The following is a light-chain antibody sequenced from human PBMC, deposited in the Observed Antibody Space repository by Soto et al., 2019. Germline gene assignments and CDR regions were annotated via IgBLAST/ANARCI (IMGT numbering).Light chain of an antibody. CDR3: QQYKNWPRT. V-gene: IGKV3-15*01. CDR1: QSVSSD. Sequence: EIVITQSPATLSVSPGERATLSCRASQSVSSDLAWYHQKPGQAPRLLIYGASTRATGIPARFSGSGSGTEFTLTINSLKSEDCAVYYCQQYKNWPRTFGQGTKVDIK. CDR2: GAS. J-gene: IGKJ1*01.